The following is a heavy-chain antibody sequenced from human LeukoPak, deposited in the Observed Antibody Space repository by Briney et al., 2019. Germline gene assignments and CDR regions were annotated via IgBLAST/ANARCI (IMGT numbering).Heavy chain of an antibody. J-gene: IGHJ4*02. CDR3: AKSACSGVVVPAAM. CDR2: VGGSGRST. D-gene: IGHD2-2*01. CDR1: GFIFWIYA. Sequence: GGPLRLSCAACGFIFWIYAMRCVPHAPGEARVDFSGVGGSGRSTYYADSVKGRYTISRNNSNDTLFLQMNSLRADDTAVYYCAKSACSGVVVPAAMWGQGTLVTVSS. V-gene: IGHV3-23*01.